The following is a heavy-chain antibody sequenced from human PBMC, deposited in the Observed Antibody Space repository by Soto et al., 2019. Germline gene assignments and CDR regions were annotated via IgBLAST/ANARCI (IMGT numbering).Heavy chain of an antibody. Sequence: GGSLRLSCAASGFTFSSYGMHWVRQAPGKGLEWVAVIWYDGSNKYYADSVKGRFTISRDNSKNTLYLQMNSLRAEDTAVYYCARVPAAILSGVNYYYYGMDVWGQGTTVTVSS. CDR3: ARVPAAILSGVNYYYYGMDV. V-gene: IGHV3-33*01. D-gene: IGHD2-2*01. CDR1: GFTFSSYG. J-gene: IGHJ6*02. CDR2: IWYDGSNK.